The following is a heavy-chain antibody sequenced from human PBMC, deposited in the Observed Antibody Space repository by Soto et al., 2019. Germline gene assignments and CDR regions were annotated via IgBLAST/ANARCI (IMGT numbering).Heavy chain of an antibody. V-gene: IGHV5-51*01. Sequence: GESLKISCKGSGYSFTSYWIGWVRQMPGKGLEWMGIIYPGDSDTRYSPSFQGQVTISTDKSISTAYLQWSSLKASDTAMYYCARSDKSYDSSGYSSFYFDYWGQGTLVTVS. CDR3: ARSDKSYDSSGYSSFYFDY. CDR2: IYPGDSDT. CDR1: GYSFTSYW. D-gene: IGHD3-22*01. J-gene: IGHJ4*02.